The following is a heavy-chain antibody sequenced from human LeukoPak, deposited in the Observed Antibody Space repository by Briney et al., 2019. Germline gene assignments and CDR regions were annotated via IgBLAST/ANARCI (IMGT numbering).Heavy chain of an antibody. V-gene: IGHV1-69*01. CDR2: IIPIFGTA. CDR1: GGTFSSYA. Sequence: SVKVSCKASGGTFSSYAISWVRQAPGQGLEWMGGIIPIFGTANYAQRFQGRVTITADESTSTAYMELSSLRSEDTAVYYCAREAGAGSDDAFDIWGQGTMVTVSS. J-gene: IGHJ3*02. CDR3: AREAGAGSDDAFDI. D-gene: IGHD3-10*01.